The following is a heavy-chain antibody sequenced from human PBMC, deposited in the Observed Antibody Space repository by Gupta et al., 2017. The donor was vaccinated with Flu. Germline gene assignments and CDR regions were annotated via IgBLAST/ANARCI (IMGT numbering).Heavy chain of an antibody. CDR2: INPDGSST. J-gene: IGHJ4*02. CDR3: ATVTSGC. V-gene: IGHV3-74*03. Sequence: EMQLVESGGDLVQPGGSLRLSCAASGFTVSSSYLQWVRQAPGKGMVWVSRINPDGSSTTYAETVKGRFTISRDNAKNTLYLQMNSLGDDDTAVYYCATVTSGCWGQGTLVTVSS. CDR1: GFTVSSSY. D-gene: IGHD4-17*01.